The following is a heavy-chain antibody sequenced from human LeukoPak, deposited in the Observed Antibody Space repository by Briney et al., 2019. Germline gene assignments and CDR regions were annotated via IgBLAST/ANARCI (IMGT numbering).Heavy chain of an antibody. CDR3: ARDNTMVRGVRYYYGMDV. V-gene: IGHV1-18*01. CDR2: ISAYNGDT. J-gene: IGHJ6*02. D-gene: IGHD3-10*01. Sequence: GASVKVSCKASGYSFTNYGFSWVRPAPGQGLEWMGWISAYNGDTNYAQKVQGRVTMTTDTSTSTAYMELRSLRSDDTAVYYCARDNTMVRGVRYYYGMDVWGQGTTVTVSS. CDR1: GYSFTNYG.